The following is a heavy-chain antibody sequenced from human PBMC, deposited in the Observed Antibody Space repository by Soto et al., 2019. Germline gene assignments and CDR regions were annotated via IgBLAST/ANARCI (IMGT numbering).Heavy chain of an antibody. V-gene: IGHV4-59*08. J-gene: IGHJ4*02. CDR3: ARQVSYYDSSGYYYPYYFDY. D-gene: IGHD3-22*01. CDR2: IYYSGST. Sequence: SETLSLTCTVSGGSISSYYWSWIRQPPEKGLEWIGYIYYSGSTNYNPSLKSRVTISVDTSKNQFSLKLSSVTAADTAVYYCARQVSYYDSSGYYYPYYFDYWGQGTLVTVSS. CDR1: GGSISSYY.